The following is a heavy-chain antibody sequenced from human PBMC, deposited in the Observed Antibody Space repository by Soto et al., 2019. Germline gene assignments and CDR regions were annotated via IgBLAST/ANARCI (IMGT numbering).Heavy chain of an antibody. V-gene: IGHV3-30-3*01. CDR2: ISYDGSNK. CDR1: GFTFSSYA. D-gene: IGHD2-2*01. Sequence: QVQLVESGGGVVQPGRSLRLSCSASGFTFSSYAMHWVRQAPGKVLEWVAVISYDGSNKYYADSVKGRFNIPRDNSKNTLYLQMNSLRAEDTAVYYCARGPSSLTRFYYWGQGTLVTVAS. J-gene: IGHJ4*02. CDR3: ARGPSSLTRFYY.